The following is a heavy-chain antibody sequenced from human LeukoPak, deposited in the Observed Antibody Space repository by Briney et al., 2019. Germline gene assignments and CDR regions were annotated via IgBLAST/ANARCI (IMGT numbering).Heavy chain of an antibody. J-gene: IGHJ4*02. CDR3: ARSLGYCTSTSCYTTLDH. V-gene: IGHV5-51*01. CDR1: GYTFTNYW. CDR2: IHPGDSDT. D-gene: IGHD2-2*02. Sequence: GESLKISCQGSGYTFTNYWIGWVRPMPGKGLEWMGLIHPGDSDTRYSPSFQGHVTFSVDKSISTAYLQWSSLKASDTAMYYCARSLGYCTSTSCYTTLDHWGQGTPVTVSS.